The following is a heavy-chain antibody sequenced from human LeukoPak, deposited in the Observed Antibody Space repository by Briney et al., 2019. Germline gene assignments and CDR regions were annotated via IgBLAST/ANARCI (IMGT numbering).Heavy chain of an antibody. J-gene: IGHJ4*02. CDR1: GGSISSSSYY. CDR2: IYYSGST. Sequence: PSETLSLTCTVSGGSISSSSYYWGWIRQPPGKGLEWIGSIYYSGSTYYNPSLKSRVTISVDTSKNQFSLKLSSVTAADTAVYYCARDYGGNPNFDYWGQGTLVTVSS. D-gene: IGHD4-23*01. V-gene: IGHV4-39*01. CDR3: ARDYGGNPNFDY.